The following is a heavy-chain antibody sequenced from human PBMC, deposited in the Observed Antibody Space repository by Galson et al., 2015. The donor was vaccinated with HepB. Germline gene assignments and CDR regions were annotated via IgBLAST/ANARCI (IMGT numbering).Heavy chain of an antibody. J-gene: IGHJ4*02. V-gene: IGHV3-21*01. CDR1: GLTFSSYS. Sequence: SLRLSCAASGLTFSSYSMNWVRQAPGKGLEWVSSISSSSSYIYYADSVKGRFTISRDNAKNSLYLQMNSLRAEDTAVYYCARAKVGAIPDGYWGQGTLVTVSS. CDR3: ARAKVGAIPDGY. D-gene: IGHD1-26*01. CDR2: ISSSSSYI.